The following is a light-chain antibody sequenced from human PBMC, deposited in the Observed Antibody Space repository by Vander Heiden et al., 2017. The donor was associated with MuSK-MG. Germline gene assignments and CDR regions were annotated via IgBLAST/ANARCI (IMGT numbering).Light chain of an antibody. V-gene: IGKV1-39*01. Sequence: DILTAEAPSSRSAAGGDRVTITCRASESVRRYLNWYQYNPVIAPQVLVYVPASLQTGVPSWFRGSGSGSDFILSIISPRPVDFATYICQQSSTSYTFGPGTNVQIK. CDR3: QQSSTSYT. CDR2: VPA. CDR1: ESVRRY. J-gene: IGKJ2*01.